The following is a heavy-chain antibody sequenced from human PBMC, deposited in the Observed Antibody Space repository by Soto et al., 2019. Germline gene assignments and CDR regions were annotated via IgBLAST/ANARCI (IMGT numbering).Heavy chain of an antibody. J-gene: IGHJ6*02. V-gene: IGHV1-3*01. CDR2: INGVNCHK. CDR1: CYTFSTYA. CDR3: ARGKGMEENYYYYGMDV. Sequence: ASVQVFCKASCYTFSTYAFLCVRPAPGQGLELMVCINGVNCHKRYSQKFKDRVTISRDTPASTAYMELSGLRSEDTAVYYCARGKGMEENYYYYGMDVWGQGTTVTVSS. D-gene: IGHD1-1*01.